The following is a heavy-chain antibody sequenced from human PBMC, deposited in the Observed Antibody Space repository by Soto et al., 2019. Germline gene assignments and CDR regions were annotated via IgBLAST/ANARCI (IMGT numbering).Heavy chain of an antibody. V-gene: IGHV2-26*01. J-gene: IGHJ6*01. CDR2: IFSDNER. CDR1: RFRLTTCKRG. D-gene: IGHD1-26*01. CDR3: ARLTLDYYQPYYAMD. Sequence: RRLAGTVSRFRLTTCKRGVSWIRQPPGKALEWLAHIFSDNERSYSTSLQGRLTISKDTSGSQVVLSMTNVDPVDTATSYSARLTLDYYQPYYAMD.